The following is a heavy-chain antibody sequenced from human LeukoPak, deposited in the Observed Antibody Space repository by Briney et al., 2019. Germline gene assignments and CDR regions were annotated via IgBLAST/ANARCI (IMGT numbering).Heavy chain of an antibody. V-gene: IGHV1-46*01. Sequence: ASVKGSCKASGYTFTNYFMHWVRQAPGQGLEWMGIINPSGGSTTYAQRFQGRVTMTRDTSTSTVYMELSSLRSEDTAVFYCARDSSSSSLDYWGQGTLVTVSS. J-gene: IGHJ4*02. CDR2: INPSGGST. CDR1: GYTFTNYF. D-gene: IGHD6-6*01. CDR3: ARDSSSSSLDY.